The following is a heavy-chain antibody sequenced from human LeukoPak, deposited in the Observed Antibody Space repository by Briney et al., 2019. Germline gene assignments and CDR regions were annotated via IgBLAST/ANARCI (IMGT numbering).Heavy chain of an antibody. J-gene: IGHJ3*02. Sequence: SETLSLTCTVSGGSISSYYWSWIRQPPGKGLEWIGYIYYSGSTNYNPSLKSRVTISVDTSKNQVSLKLSSVTAADTAVYYCARVELSSGWYGSDAFDIWGQGTMVTVSS. CDR3: ARVELSSGWYGSDAFDI. D-gene: IGHD6-19*01. V-gene: IGHV4-59*01. CDR1: GGSISSYY. CDR2: IYYSGST.